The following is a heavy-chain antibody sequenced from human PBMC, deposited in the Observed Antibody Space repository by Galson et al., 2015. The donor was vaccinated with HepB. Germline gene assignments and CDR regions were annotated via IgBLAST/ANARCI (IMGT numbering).Heavy chain of an antibody. Sequence: PALVKPTQTLTLTCTFSGFSLSTPGMCVSWIRQPPGKALEWLARIDWDDDKYYSTSLKTRLTISKDTSKNQVVLTMTNMDPVDTATYYCARTIIAGHYGSGSYYNDIWGQGTMVTVSS. CDR1: GFSLSTPGMC. D-gene: IGHD3-10*01. CDR3: ARTIIAGHYGSGSYYNDI. J-gene: IGHJ3*02. CDR2: IDWDDDK. V-gene: IGHV2-70*11.